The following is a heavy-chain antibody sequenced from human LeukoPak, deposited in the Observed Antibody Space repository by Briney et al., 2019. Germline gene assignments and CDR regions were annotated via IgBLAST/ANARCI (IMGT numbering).Heavy chain of an antibody. Sequence: SETLSLTCAVYGGSFSGYYWSWIRQPPGQGLEWIGEINHSGGTNYNPSLKSRVTISVDTSKNQFSLKLSSVTAADTAVYYCARGLFDYDILTGYPPPDAFDIWGQGTMVTVSS. D-gene: IGHD3-9*01. J-gene: IGHJ3*02. CDR3: ARGLFDYDILTGYPPPDAFDI. CDR1: GGSFSGYY. CDR2: INHSGGT. V-gene: IGHV4-34*01.